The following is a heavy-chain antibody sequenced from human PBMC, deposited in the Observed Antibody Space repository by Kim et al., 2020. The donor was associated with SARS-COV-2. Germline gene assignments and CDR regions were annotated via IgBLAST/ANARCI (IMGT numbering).Heavy chain of an antibody. V-gene: IGHV4-34*01. Sequence: SETLSLTCAVYGGSFSGYYWSWIRQPPGKGLEWIGEINHSGSTNYNPSLKSRVTISVDTSKNQFSLKLSSVTAADTAVYYCARGCGGGIAAAGTVWFDPWGQGTLVTVSS. D-gene: IGHD6-13*01. J-gene: IGHJ5*02. CDR1: GGSFSGYY. CDR3: ARGCGGGIAAAGTVWFDP. CDR2: INHSGST.